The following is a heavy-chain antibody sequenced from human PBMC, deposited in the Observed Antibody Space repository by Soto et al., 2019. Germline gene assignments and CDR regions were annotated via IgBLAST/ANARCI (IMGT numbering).Heavy chain of an antibody. CDR2: IIPIFGTA. CDR3: ARDRYCSGGSCYSYYYYYGMDV. Sequence: GASVKVSCKASGGTFSSYAISWVRQAPGQGLEWMGGIIPIFGTANYAQKFQGRVTITADESTSTAYMELSSLRSEDTAVYYCARDRYCSGGSCYSYYYYYGMDVWGQGTTVTVSS. D-gene: IGHD2-15*01. V-gene: IGHV1-69*13. J-gene: IGHJ6*02. CDR1: GGTFSSYA.